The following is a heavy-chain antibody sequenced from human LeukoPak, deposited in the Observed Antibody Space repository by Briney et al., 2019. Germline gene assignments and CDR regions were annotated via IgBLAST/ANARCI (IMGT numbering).Heavy chain of an antibody. D-gene: IGHD6-13*01. CDR3: ARGTAAAANRNWFNS. CDR1: GFMFSRYA. J-gene: IGHJ5*01. CDR2: ITETGAGT. Sequence: GGSLRLSCAASGFMFSRYAMIWVRQTPGKGLEWVSAITETGAGTYYADSVKGRFTMSRDNSRNTVYLQMDSLRAEDTAVYFCARGTAAAANRNWFNSWGQGTLVTVSS. V-gene: IGHV3-23*01.